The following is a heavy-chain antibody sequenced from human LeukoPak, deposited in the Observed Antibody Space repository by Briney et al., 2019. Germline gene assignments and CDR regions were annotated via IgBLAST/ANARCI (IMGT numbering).Heavy chain of an antibody. Sequence: ASVKVSCKASGYTFTSYAMNWVRQAPGQGLEWMGWINTNTGNPTYAQGFTGRFVFSLDTSVSTAYLQISSLKAEDTAVYYCARDHVKLGSSFHPFDAFDIWGQGTMVTVSS. CDR2: INTNTGNP. J-gene: IGHJ3*02. CDR1: GYTFTSYA. D-gene: IGHD2-2*01. CDR3: ARDHVKLGSSFHPFDAFDI. V-gene: IGHV7-4-1*02.